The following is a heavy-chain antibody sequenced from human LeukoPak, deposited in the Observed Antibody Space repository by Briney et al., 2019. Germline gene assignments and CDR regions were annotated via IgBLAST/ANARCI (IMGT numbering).Heavy chain of an antibody. J-gene: IGHJ6*02. V-gene: IGHV3-11*01. CDR1: GFTFSDYY. CDR2: IAHSGNGM. Sequence: PGGSLRLPCAASGFTFSDYYMTWIRQAPGKGLEWVSHIAHSGNGMRYAGAVKGRFTISRDNAKNLLFLQMDSLRAEDTAVYYCARGHYEMGVWGQGTTVIVSS. CDR3: ARGHYEMGV.